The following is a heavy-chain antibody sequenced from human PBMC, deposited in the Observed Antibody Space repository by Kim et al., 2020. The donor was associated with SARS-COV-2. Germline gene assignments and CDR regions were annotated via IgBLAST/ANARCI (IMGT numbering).Heavy chain of an antibody. CDR2: IDWDDDK. CDR1: GFSLSTSGMC. J-gene: IGHJ4*02. CDR3: VRTYYYDSSGLTDY. D-gene: IGHD3-22*01. V-gene: IGHV2-70*11. Sequence: SGPTLVNPTQTLTLTCTFSGFSLSTSGMCVSWIRQPPGKALEWLARIDWDDDKYYSTSLKTRLTISKDTSKNQVVLTMTNMDPVDTATYYCVRTYYYDSSGLTDYWGQGTLVTVSS.